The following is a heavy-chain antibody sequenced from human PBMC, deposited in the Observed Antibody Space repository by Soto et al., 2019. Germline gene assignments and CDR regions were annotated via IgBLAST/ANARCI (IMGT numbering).Heavy chain of an antibody. J-gene: IGHJ4*02. V-gene: IGHV3-33*01. CDR2: IWYDGSNK. CDR3: ARAVRAQLWFYFDY. CDR1: GFTFSSYG. Sequence: QVQLVESGGGVVQPGRSLRLSCAASGFTFSSYGMHWVRQAPGKGLEWVAVIWYDGSNKYYADSVKGRFTISRDNSKNTLYLQMNSLRAEDTAVYYCARAVRAQLWFYFDYWGQGTLVTVSS. D-gene: IGHD5-18*01.